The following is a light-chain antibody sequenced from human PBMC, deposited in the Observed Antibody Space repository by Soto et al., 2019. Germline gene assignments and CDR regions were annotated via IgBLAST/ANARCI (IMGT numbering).Light chain of an antibody. Sequence: QSVLTQPASVSGSPGQSISMSCTGTSGDVGAYNYVSWFQHHPGKAPRIILYDVSYRPSGVSDCFSGSKSGNTASLTISGLQAEDEADYYCSSFTTTNTLVFGGGTKLTVL. CDR2: DVS. J-gene: IGLJ3*02. CDR1: SGDVGAYNY. V-gene: IGLV2-14*03. CDR3: SSFTTTNTLV.